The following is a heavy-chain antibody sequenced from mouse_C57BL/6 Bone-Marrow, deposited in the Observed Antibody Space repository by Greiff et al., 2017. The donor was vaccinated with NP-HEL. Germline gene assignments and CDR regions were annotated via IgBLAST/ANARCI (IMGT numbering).Heavy chain of an antibody. CDR1: GYSFTGYY. D-gene: IGHD1-1*01. CDR3: ARGITTVVATDWYFDV. Sequence: VQLQQSGPELVKPGASVKISCKASGYSFTGYYMHWVKQSHGNILDWIGYIYPYNGVSSYNQKFKGKATLTVDKSSSPAYMELRSLTSEDSAVYYCARGITTVVATDWYFDVWGTGTTVTVSS. J-gene: IGHJ1*03. V-gene: IGHV1-31*01. CDR2: IYPYNGVS.